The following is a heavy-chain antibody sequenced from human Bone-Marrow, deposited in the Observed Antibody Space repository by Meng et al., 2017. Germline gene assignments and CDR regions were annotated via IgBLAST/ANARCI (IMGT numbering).Heavy chain of an antibody. Sequence: SETLSLTCTVSGGSISSYYWSWIRQPPGRGLEWIRYIYNSGSTNYNPSLKSRVTISVDTSKNQFSLKLSSVTAADAAVYSYARGWYYDILPGPPPYYYYGMDVWGQGTTVTVYS. J-gene: IGHJ6*02. CDR1: GGSISSYY. V-gene: IGHV4-59*08. D-gene: IGHD3-9*01. CDR3: ARGWYYDILPGPPPYYYYGMDV. CDR2: IYNSGST.